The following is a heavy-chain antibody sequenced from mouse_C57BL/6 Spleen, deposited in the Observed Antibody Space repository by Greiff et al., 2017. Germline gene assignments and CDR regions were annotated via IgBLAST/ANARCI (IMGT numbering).Heavy chain of an antibody. D-gene: IGHD1-1*01. J-gene: IGHJ2*01. CDR2: IDPENGDT. V-gene: IGHV14-4*01. CDR1: GFNIKDDY. CDR3: TTPRITTVVATDY. Sequence: VQLQQSGAELVRPGASVKLSCTASGFNIKDDYMHWVKQRPEQGLEWIGWIDPENGDTEYASKFQGKATITADTSSNTAYLQLSSLTSEDTAVYYCTTPRITTVVATDYWGQGTTLTVSS.